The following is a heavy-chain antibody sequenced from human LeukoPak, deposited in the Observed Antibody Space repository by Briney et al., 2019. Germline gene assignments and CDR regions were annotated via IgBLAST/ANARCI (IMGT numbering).Heavy chain of an antibody. CDR2: IIPIFGTA. CDR1: GGTFSGYA. CDR3: ASSVFGSIVGYYYYYMDV. J-gene: IGHJ6*03. V-gene: IGHV1-69*05. Sequence: RASVKVSCKASGGTFSGYAISWVRQAPGQGLEWMGGIIPIFGTANYAQKFQGRVTITTDESTSTAYMELSSLRSEDTAVYYCASSVFGSIVGYYYYYMDVWGKGTTVTVSS. D-gene: IGHD2-21*01.